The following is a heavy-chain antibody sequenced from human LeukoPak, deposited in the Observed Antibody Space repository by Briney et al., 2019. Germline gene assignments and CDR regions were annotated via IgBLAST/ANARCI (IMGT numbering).Heavy chain of an antibody. V-gene: IGHV3-7*04. D-gene: IGHD3-22*01. CDR1: GFTISNCW. J-gene: IGHJ4*02. CDR2: MNQDGSRI. CDR3: ARDPPPDDTSGYLDY. Sequence: GGSLRLSCSASGFTISNCWMTWVRQAPGKRLEWGANMNQDGSRIYYVDSVKGRFTISRDNAKNSLHLQMNSLSAEDTAVYYCARDPPPDDTSGYLDYWGQGALVTVSS.